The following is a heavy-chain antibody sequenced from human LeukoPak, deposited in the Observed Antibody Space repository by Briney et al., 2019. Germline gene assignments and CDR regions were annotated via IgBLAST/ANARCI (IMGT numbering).Heavy chain of an antibody. CDR3: ARDPYDSSGYYPKYYYYYYGMDV. V-gene: IGHV3-48*02. CDR2: ISSSSSTI. J-gene: IGHJ6*02. Sequence: GGSLRLSCAASGFTFSSHWMSWVRQAPGKGLEWVSYISSSSSTIYYADSVKGRFAISRDNAKNSLYLQMNSLRDEDTAVYYCARDPYDSSGYYPKYYYYYYGMDVWGQGTTVTVSS. D-gene: IGHD3-22*01. CDR1: GFTFSSHW.